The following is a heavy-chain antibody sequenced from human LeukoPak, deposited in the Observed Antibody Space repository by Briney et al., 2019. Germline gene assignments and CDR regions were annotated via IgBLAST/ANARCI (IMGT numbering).Heavy chain of an antibody. J-gene: IGHJ3*02. Sequence: PSETLSLTCTVPGGSISSGGYYWSWIRQHPGKGLEWIGYIYYSGSTYYNPSLKGRVTISVDTSKNQFSLKLSSVIAADTAVYYCASYYYDSSGYLRSGAFDIWGQGTMVTVSS. CDR2: IYYSGST. CDR3: ASYYYDSSGYLRSGAFDI. V-gene: IGHV4-31*03. CDR1: GGSISSGGYY. D-gene: IGHD3-22*01.